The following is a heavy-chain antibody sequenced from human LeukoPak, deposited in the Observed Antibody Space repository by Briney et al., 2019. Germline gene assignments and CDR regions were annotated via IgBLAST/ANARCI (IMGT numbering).Heavy chain of an antibody. J-gene: IGHJ3*02. CDR1: GFTFSDYY. CDR2: ISSSGSTT. CDR3: ARPLAPWWELRGGPNAFDI. Sequence: PGGSLRLSCAAPGFTFSDYYMSWIRQAPGKGLEWVSYISSSGSTTYYADSVKGRFTISRDNAKNPLYLQMNSLRAEDTAVYYCARPLAPWWELRGGPNAFDIWGQGTMVTVSS. V-gene: IGHV3-11*01. D-gene: IGHD1-26*01.